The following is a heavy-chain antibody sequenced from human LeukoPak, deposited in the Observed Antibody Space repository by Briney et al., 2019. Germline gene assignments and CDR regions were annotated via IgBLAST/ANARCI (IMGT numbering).Heavy chain of an antibody. Sequence: SETLSLTCTVSGGSIGSYYWSWIRQPPGKGLEWIGYIYASGTTNYNPSVKSRVTISVHMSKNQSSLKLSSVTAADTAIYYCARQGLSYDILTGYYNSGYFDYWGQGTLVTVSS. CDR3: ARQGLSYDILTGYYNSGYFDY. CDR1: GGSIGSYY. V-gene: IGHV4-4*09. CDR2: IYASGTT. D-gene: IGHD3-9*01. J-gene: IGHJ4*02.